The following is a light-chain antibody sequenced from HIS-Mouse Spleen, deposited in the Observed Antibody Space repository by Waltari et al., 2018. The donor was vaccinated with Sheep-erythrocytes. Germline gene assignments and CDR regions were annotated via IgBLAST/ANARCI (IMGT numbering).Light chain of an antibody. Sequence: QSALTQPPYVSGSPGQSITISCTGTSSDVGSYNLVSWYQQHPGDAPKLMIYEGSKRPSWVSNRFYGSKSGNTASLTLSGLQAEDEADYYCCSYAGSSTPWVFGGGTKLTVL. CDR3: CSYAGSSTPWV. CDR2: EGS. V-gene: IGLV2-23*01. J-gene: IGLJ3*02. CDR1: SSDVGSYNL.